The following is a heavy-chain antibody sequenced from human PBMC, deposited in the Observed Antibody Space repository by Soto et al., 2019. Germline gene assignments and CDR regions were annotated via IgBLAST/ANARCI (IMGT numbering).Heavy chain of an antibody. Sequence: PWGSLRLSCTASGFSFYEFSFNFFRHSPCKWLEWVAFIRSKVFSATAEYAPSVKDRFKVSRDDSQSIAYLHMASLETEDTAIYFCTRDWNYYYETTAPRGYWGQGALVTVSS. D-gene: IGHD3-22*01. CDR3: TRDWNYYYETTAPRGY. J-gene: IGHJ4*02. CDR2: IRSKVFSATA. CDR1: GFSFYEFS. V-gene: IGHV3-49*03.